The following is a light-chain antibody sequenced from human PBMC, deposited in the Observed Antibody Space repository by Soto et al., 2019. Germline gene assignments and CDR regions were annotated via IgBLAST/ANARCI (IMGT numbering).Light chain of an antibody. CDR2: RNN. Sequence: QSVLTQPPSASGTPGQRVTISCSGSSSNIGSNFVYWYQQLPGTAPKLLIYRNNQRPSGVPDRFSGSKSGTSASLVISGLRSEDEAGYYCAAWDDSLSGGVFGGGTKLTVL. J-gene: IGLJ3*02. CDR3: AAWDDSLSGGV. CDR1: SSNIGSNF. V-gene: IGLV1-47*01.